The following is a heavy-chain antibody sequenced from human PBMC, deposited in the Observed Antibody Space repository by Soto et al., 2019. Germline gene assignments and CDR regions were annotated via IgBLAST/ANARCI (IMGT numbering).Heavy chain of an antibody. CDR3: ARQLAGYSGYYHYYYGMDV. Sequence: GESLKISCKRSGYRFTTYWISWVRQMPGKGLEWMGIIYPGDSDTRYSPSFQGQVTISAAKSISTAYLQWSSLKASDTAMYYCARQLAGYSGYYHYYYGMDVWGQGTTVTVSS. J-gene: IGHJ6*02. V-gene: IGHV5-51*01. D-gene: IGHD5-12*01. CDR2: IYPGDSDT. CDR1: GYRFTTYW.